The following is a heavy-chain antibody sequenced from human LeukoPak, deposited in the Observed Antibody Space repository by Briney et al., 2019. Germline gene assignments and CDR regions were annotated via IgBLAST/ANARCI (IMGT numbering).Heavy chain of an antibody. J-gene: IGHJ6*02. V-gene: IGHV1-2*02. CDR3: ASDIGYGDWSIKLYFYGMDV. Sequence: GSLRASSMPSGYSFTVYYTRWVRPAPGQGVEWGGWINPNMGGTNYAQKFQGRVTMTRDPSISTAYMELSRLRSDDTAVYYCASDIGYGDWSIKLYFYGMDVWGQGNTVTVSS. CDR2: INPNMGGT. CDR1: GYSFTVYY. D-gene: IGHD4-17*01.